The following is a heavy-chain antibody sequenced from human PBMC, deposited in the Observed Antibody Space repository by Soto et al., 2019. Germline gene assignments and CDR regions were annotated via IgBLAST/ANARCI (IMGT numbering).Heavy chain of an antibody. CDR2: HHSGGGT. CDR3: ARGASDYGDRVDY. Sequence: EVQLVETGGGLIQPGGSLRLACTASGFSVSNNYMSWVRQAPAKGLEWVSMHHSGGGTYYADSVRGRFTVTRVNSQNTLYLQMNSMRAEDTAVYYCARGASDYGDRVDYCGQGTLFTVSS. CDR1: GFSVSNNY. J-gene: IGHJ4*02. D-gene: IGHD4-17*01. V-gene: IGHV3-53*02.